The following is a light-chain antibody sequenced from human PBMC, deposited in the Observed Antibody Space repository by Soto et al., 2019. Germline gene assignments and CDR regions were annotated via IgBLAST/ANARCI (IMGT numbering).Light chain of an antibody. V-gene: IGLV2-14*01. CDR1: SSDVGGYNY. CDR3: SPYSSSRTLDVV. CDR2: EVT. J-gene: IGLJ2*01. Sequence: QSVLTQPASVSGSPGQSITISCTGTSSDVGGYNYVSWYQQHPGKAPKLMIYEVTNRPSGVSYRFSGSKSGSTASLTISGLQAEDEADYYCSPYSSSRTLDVVFGGGTKLTVL.